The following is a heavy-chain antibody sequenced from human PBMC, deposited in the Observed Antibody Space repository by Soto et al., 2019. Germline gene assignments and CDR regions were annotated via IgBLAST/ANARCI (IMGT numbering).Heavy chain of an antibody. CDR2: IYSDGRT. J-gene: IGHJ4*02. V-gene: IGHV3-53*01. CDR1: GFTVSGNY. CDR3: ARGAPVAGLDY. Sequence: PGGSLRLSCAASGFTVSGNYINWVRQAPGKGLEWVSVIYSDGRTYFAGSVKGRFAISRDDSKNTVYLQMNSLRAEDTAVYFCARGAPVAGLDYWGQGILVTVSS. D-gene: IGHD6-19*01.